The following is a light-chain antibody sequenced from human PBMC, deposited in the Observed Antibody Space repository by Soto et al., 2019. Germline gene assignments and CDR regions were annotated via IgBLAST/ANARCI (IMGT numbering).Light chain of an antibody. CDR2: AAS. CDR3: QHYGGSPYT. V-gene: IGKV3-20*01. Sequence: EIVLTQSPDTLSLSPGERATFSCRASQSVSSGYLAWYQQKPGQAPRLLIYAASSRATGIPDRSSGSGSGTDFTLSITRLEPEDFAVYFCQHYGGSPYTFGQGTKLEIK. CDR1: QSVSSGY. J-gene: IGKJ2*01.